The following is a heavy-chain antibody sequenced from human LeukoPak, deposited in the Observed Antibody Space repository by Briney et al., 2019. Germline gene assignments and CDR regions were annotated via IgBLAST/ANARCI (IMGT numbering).Heavy chain of an antibody. V-gene: IGHV1-2*02. D-gene: IGHD2-2*01. CDR3: ARADIVVVPAAVRFDP. CDR1: GYTFTAYY. Sequence: ASVEVSCNASGYTFTAYYMHWVRQAPGQGLEWMGWIKPNSGGTNYAQKFQGRVTMTRDTSISTAYMELSRLRSDDTAVYYCARADIVVVPAAVRFDPWGQGTLVTVSS. CDR2: IKPNSGGT. J-gene: IGHJ5*02.